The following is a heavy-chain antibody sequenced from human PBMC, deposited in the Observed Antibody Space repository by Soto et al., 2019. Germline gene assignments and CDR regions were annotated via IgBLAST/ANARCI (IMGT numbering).Heavy chain of an antibody. J-gene: IGHJ4*02. D-gene: IGHD6-13*01. V-gene: IGHV5-10-1*01. CDR2: IVPIDSYT. CDR1: GYSFTSYW. Sequence: PGESLKISCKGSGYSFTSYWISWVRQMPGKGLEWMGRIVPIDSYTSHSPSFQGHVTFSVDKSISIAYLQWSSLKASDTAIYYCARHYSSNEYDYWGQGTLVTVSS. CDR3: ARHYSSNEYDY.